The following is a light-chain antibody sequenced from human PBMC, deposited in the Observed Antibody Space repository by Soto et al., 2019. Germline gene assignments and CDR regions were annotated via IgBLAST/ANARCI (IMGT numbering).Light chain of an antibody. CDR2: DAS. J-gene: IGKJ4*01. Sequence: IVLTQSPATLSLSPGERATLSCRASQSVSSSLAWYQQKPGQAPRLLISDASNRATGIPARFSGSGSGTDFTLTISSLEPEDFAVYYCQQRSNWPPLTFGGGTKVEIK. CDR3: QQRSNWPPLT. V-gene: IGKV3-11*01. CDR1: QSVSSS.